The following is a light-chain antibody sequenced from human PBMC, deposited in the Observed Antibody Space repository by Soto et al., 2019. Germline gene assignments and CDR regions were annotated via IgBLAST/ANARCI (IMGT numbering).Light chain of an antibody. CDR1: SSNIGSNT. J-gene: IGLJ2*01. CDR3: AAWDDSLNGVV. Sequence: QAVVTQPPSASGTPGQRVTISSSGSSSNIGSNTVNWYQQLPGTAPKLLIYSNNQRPSGVPDRFSGSKSGTSASLAISGLQSEDEADYYCAAWDDSLNGVVFGGGTKVTVL. CDR2: SNN. V-gene: IGLV1-44*01.